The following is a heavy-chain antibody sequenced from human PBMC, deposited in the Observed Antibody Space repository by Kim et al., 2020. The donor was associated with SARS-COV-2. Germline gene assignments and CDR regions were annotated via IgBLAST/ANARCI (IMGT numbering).Heavy chain of an antibody. CDR3: ARDGSIAARRDY. V-gene: IGHV1-18*01. Sequence: NHAQKLQGRVTMTTDTSTSTAYMELRSLRSDDTAVYYCARDGSIAARRDYWGQGTLVTVSS. J-gene: IGHJ4*02. D-gene: IGHD6-13*01.